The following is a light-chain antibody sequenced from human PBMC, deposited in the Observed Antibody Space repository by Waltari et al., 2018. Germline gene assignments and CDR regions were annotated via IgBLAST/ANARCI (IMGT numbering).Light chain of an antibody. Sequence: DIVMTQSPDSLTVSLGERVTIKCKSSQSVLYSSNNNNYLAWYQQKPGQPPKLLIYWASTRESGVPDRFSGSGSGTDFTLTISSLQAEDVAVYYCQQYYSTPNTFGQGTKLEIK. CDR1: QSVLYSSNNNNY. CDR3: QQYYSTPNT. V-gene: IGKV4-1*01. CDR2: WAS. J-gene: IGKJ2*01.